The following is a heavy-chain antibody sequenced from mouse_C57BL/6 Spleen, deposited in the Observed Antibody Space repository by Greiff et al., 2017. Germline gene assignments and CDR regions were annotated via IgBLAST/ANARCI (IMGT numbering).Heavy chain of an antibody. V-gene: IGHV5-4*01. CDR3: AIGGYSNCEGWYCDV. CDR1: GFTFSSYA. J-gene: IGHJ1*03. CDR2: ISDGGSYT. Sequence: EVQLVESGGGLVKPGGSLKLSCAASGFTFSSYAMSWVRQTPEKRLEWVATISDGGSYTYYPDIVKGRLPISSYTAKNNLYLQMSHLKSEDTAMDYCAIGGYSNCEGWYCDVWGTGTTVTVSS. D-gene: IGHD2-5*01.